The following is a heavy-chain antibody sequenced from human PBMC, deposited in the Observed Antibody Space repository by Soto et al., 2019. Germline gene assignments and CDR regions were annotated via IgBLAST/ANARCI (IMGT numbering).Heavy chain of an antibody. CDR1: GYTFTNFG. CDR3: ARGGNQRDY. J-gene: IGHJ4*02. CDR2: ISAYNGNT. V-gene: IGHV1-18*01. Sequence: QVQLVQSGAEVKKPGASVKVSCKASGYTFTNFGISWVRQAPGQGLEWMGWISAYNGNTNYAQNFQGRVTMTTDTSTRTDYMELRSLRSEETGVYYCARGGNQRDYWGQGTLDTVSS. D-gene: IGHD3-16*01.